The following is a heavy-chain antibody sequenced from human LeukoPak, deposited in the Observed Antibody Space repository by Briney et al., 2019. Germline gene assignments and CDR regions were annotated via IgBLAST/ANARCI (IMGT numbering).Heavy chain of an antibody. J-gene: IGHJ6*03. V-gene: IGHV3-30*04. CDR2: ISYDGSNK. Sequence: PGRSLRLSCAASGFTFSSYAMHWVRQAPGKGLEWVAVISYDGSNKYYADSVKGRFTISRDNSKNTLYLQMNSLRAEDTAVYYCARSPYTVAGTPLYYYYYMDVWGKGTTVTVSS. D-gene: IGHD6-19*01. CDR3: ARSPYTVAGTPLYYYYYMDV. CDR1: GFTFSSYA.